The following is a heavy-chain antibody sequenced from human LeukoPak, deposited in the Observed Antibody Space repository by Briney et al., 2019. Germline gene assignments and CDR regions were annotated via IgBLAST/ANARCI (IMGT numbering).Heavy chain of an antibody. Sequence: PGGSLRLSCAASGFTFSSYAMSWVRQAPGKGLEWVSAISGSGGSTYYADSVKGRFTISRDNSKNTLYLQMNSLRSEDTAVYYCARLNAYGSIRPSLYYFDYWGQGTLVTVSS. CDR2: ISGSGGST. V-gene: IGHV3-23*01. D-gene: IGHD3-10*01. CDR1: GFTFSSYA. CDR3: ARLNAYGSIRPSLYYFDY. J-gene: IGHJ4*02.